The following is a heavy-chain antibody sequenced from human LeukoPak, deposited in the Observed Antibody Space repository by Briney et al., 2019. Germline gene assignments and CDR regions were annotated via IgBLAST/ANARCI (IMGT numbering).Heavy chain of an antibody. CDR1: GGSLSGYY. V-gene: IGHV4-59*01. Sequence: SETLSLTCAVSGGSLSGYYWTWIRQPPGKGLEWIGYIYYSGSTNYNPSLKSRVTISVDTSKNQFSLKLSSVTAADTAVYYCARADCGGDCYRWYYYMDVWGKGTTVTISS. CDR3: ARADCGGDCYRWYYYMDV. J-gene: IGHJ6*03. CDR2: IYYSGST. D-gene: IGHD2-21*02.